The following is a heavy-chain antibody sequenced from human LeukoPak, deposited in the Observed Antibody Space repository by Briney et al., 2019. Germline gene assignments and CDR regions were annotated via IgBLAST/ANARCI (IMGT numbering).Heavy chain of an antibody. V-gene: IGHV4-4*07. CDR3: AGEGSGWTMFDY. D-gene: IGHD6-19*01. J-gene: IGHJ4*02. Sequence: SETLSLTCTASGGSFSSYYWSWIRQPAGKGLEWIGRIYTSGSTNYNASLKSRVTMSVDTSKNQFSLKLSSVTAADTAVYYCAGEGSGWTMFDYWGQGTLVTVSS. CDR1: GGSFSSYY. CDR2: IYTSGST.